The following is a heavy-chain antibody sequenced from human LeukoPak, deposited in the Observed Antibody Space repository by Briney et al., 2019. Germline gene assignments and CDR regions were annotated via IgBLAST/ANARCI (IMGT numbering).Heavy chain of an antibody. CDR1: GGSISSNNYY. Sequence: PSETLSLTCTVSGGSISSNNYYWGWIRQPPGKGLEWIGSIYYGGYTYYNPSLKSRVTISVDTSKNQFSLKLSSVTAADTAVYYCARSPGLSTEVTMVRGVINYFDYWGQGTLVTVSS. D-gene: IGHD3-10*01. J-gene: IGHJ4*02. CDR2: IYYGGYT. V-gene: IGHV4-39*01. CDR3: ARSPGLSTEVTMVRGVINYFDY.